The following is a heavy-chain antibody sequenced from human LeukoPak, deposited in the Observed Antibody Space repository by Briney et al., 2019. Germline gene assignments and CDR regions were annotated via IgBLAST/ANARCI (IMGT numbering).Heavy chain of an antibody. Sequence: GRSLRLSCAASGFTFSSYAMHWVRQAPGKGLEWVAVISYDGSNKYYADSVKGRFTISRDNSKNTLYLQMNSLRAEDTAVYYCARGGIMIFGVVSTYYYGMDVWGQGTTVTVSS. J-gene: IGHJ6*02. D-gene: IGHD3-3*01. V-gene: IGHV3-30-3*01. CDR3: ARGGIMIFGVVSTYYYGMDV. CDR1: GFTFSSYA. CDR2: ISYDGSNK.